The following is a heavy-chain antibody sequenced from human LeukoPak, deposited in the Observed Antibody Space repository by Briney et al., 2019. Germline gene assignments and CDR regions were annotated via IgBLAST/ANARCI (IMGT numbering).Heavy chain of an antibody. J-gene: IGHJ4*02. Sequence: GGSLRLSCAASGFTFSSYAMSWVRQAPGKGLEWVSSISSSSSYIYYADSVKGRFTISRDNAKNSLYLQMNSLRAEDTAVYYCARSKMVRGAPFDYWGQGTLVTVSS. CDR1: GFTFSSYA. V-gene: IGHV3-21*01. D-gene: IGHD3-10*01. CDR3: ARSKMVRGAPFDY. CDR2: ISSSSSYI.